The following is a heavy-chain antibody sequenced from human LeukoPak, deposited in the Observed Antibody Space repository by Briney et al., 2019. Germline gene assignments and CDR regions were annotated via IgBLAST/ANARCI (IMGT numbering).Heavy chain of an antibody. V-gene: IGHV1-2*02. CDR2: LNPKSGDT. D-gene: IGHD2-8*01. Sequence: ASVKVSCKASGYTFSDYYIHWVRQAPGQGLEWMGWLNPKSGDTGCAQKFQGRVTMTRDTSINIVYMEVSRLRSDDTAMYYCARVYCSKGICYNPDYWGQGTLVTVSS. J-gene: IGHJ4*02. CDR1: GYTFSDYY. CDR3: ARVYCSKGICYNPDY.